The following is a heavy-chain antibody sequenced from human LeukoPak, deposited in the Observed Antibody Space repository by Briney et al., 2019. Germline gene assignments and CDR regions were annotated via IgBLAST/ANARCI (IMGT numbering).Heavy chain of an antibody. CDR2: IYYSGST. J-gene: IGHJ5*02. V-gene: IGHV4-39*01. Sequence: SETLSLTCTVSGGSISSSSYYWGWIRQPPGKGLEWIGSIYYSGSTYYNPSLKSRVTISVDTSKNQFSLKLSSVTAADTAVYYCARQMGYCSGGGCYSWFDPWGQGTLVTVSS. CDR1: GGSISSSSYY. D-gene: IGHD2-15*01. CDR3: ARQMGYCSGGGCYSWFDP.